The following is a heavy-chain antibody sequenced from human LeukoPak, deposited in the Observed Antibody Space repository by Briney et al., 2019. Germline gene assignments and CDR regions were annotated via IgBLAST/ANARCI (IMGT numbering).Heavy chain of an antibody. Sequence: SETLSLTCTVSGXSLSSSSDYWGWIRQPPGKGLEWIGSIYYGGSTYSNPSLKSRVTISVDTSKNHFSLKLSSVTAADTAVYYCARHLQWLIRLDYWGQGTLVTVSS. CDR3: ARHLQWLIRLDY. D-gene: IGHD6-19*01. CDR1: GXSLSSSSDY. V-gene: IGHV4-39*01. CDR2: IYYGGST. J-gene: IGHJ4*02.